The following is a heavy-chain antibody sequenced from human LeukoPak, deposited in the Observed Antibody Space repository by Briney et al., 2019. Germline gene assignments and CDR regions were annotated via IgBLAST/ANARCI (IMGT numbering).Heavy chain of an antibody. J-gene: IGHJ4*02. D-gene: IGHD3-22*01. Sequence: ALVKVSCKASGYTFTSYYMHWVRHAPGQGLEWMGLINPSGGSTSYAQKFQGRVTMTRDTSTSTVYMELSSLRSEDTAVYYCARTYYYDSSGYYGYFDYWGQGTLVTVSS. CDR3: ARTYYYDSSGYYGYFDY. CDR1: GYTFTSYY. CDR2: INPSGGST. V-gene: IGHV1-46*01.